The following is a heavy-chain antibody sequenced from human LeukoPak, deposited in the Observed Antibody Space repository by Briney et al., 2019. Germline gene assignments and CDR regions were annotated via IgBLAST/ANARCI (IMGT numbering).Heavy chain of an antibody. J-gene: IGHJ4*02. CDR3: ARASGSYDY. V-gene: IGHV3-33*01. D-gene: IGHD1-26*01. Sequence: GRSLRLSCAASGFTFSIYGLHWVRQAPGKGLEWVAVIWNDGSIRYYAVSVKGRFTISRDNSKNTLYLQMNNLRAEDTAVYYCARASGSYDYWGQGTLVTVSS. CDR2: IWNDGSIR. CDR1: GFTFSIYG.